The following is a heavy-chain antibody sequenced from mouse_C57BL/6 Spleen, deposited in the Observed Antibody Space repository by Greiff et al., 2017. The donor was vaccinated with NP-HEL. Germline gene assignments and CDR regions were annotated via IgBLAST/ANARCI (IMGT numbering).Heavy chain of an antibody. CDR2: INPGSGGT. V-gene: IGHV1-54*01. CDR1: GYAFTNYL. J-gene: IGHJ1*03. CDR3: ARGYYGSSYGWYFGV. D-gene: IGHD1-1*01. Sequence: VQLQESGAELVRPGTSVKVSCKASGYAFTNYLIEWVKQRPGQGLEWIGVINPGSGGTNYNEKFKGKATLTADKSSSTAYMQLSSLTSEDSAVYFCARGYYGSSYGWYFGVWGTGTTVTVSS.